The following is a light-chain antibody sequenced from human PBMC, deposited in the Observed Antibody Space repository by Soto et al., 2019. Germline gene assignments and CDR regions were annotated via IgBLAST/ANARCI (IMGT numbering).Light chain of an antibody. J-gene: IGKJ1*01. CDR1: QSISSNY. V-gene: IGKV3-20*01. Sequence: EIVLTQSPGTLSVSPGERATLSCRVSQSISSNYLAWYQQKPGQAPRLLIYGASSRATGIPDRFSGSGSGTDFTLTIRRLEPEDFAVYYCQQYGSSYPWTFGQGTKVDIK. CDR2: GAS. CDR3: QQYGSSYPWT.